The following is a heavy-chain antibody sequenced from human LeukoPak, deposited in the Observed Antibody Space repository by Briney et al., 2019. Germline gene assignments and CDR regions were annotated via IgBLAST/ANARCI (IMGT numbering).Heavy chain of an antibody. CDR1: AASFSGYY. CDR3: ARVSSSFTSYYYYGMDV. Sequence: SETLSLTCAVDAASFSGYYWSWIRQPPGKGLESLGEIDHSGTTNYNPSLKSRVTISVDTSKVQFSLELSSVTAAGTAVYYCARVSSSFTSYYYYGMDVWGQGTTVTVSS. J-gene: IGHJ6*02. D-gene: IGHD6-13*01. V-gene: IGHV4-34*01. CDR2: IDHSGTT.